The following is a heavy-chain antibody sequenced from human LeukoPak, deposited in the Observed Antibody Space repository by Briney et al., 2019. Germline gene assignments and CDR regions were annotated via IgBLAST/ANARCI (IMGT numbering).Heavy chain of an antibody. CDR2: IYHSERT. CDR1: GYSISSGYY. V-gene: IGHV4-38-2*02. J-gene: IGHJ4*02. Sequence: SETLSLTCTVSGYSISSGYYWGWIRQPPGKGLEWIGGIYHSERTFYNPFLKCGVTLSVDTSKNQFSLKLTSVTAAVTAVYYCARDVGRALVTVDYWGQGTLVTVSS. D-gene: IGHD5-18*01. CDR3: ARDVGRALVTVDY.